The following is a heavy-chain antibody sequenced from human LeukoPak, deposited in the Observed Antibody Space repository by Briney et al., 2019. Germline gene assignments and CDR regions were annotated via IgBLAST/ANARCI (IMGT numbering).Heavy chain of an antibody. CDR2: INLIAGLT. D-gene: IGHD1/OR15-1a*01. J-gene: IGHJ4*02. V-gene: IGHV1-46*01. CDR1: GYTFTDYY. Sequence: ASVKVSCKASGYTFTDYYIHWLRQAPGEGPEWMGMINLIAGLTHLAPKFQGRVTMTRDTSTSTVYMDLTSLGSEDTAVYYCARQQGIQYLNFDYWGQGALVAVSS. CDR3: ARQQGIQYLNFDY.